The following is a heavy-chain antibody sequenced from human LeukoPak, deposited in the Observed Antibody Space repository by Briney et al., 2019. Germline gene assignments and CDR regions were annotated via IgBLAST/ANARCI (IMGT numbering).Heavy chain of an antibody. CDR2: ISYSGST. CDR1: GGSISNSHYY. Sequence: SETLSLTCTVSGGSISNSHYYWGWIRQPPGKGLEWIAHISYSGSTYYNPSLRSRVTISVDTSKNQFSLKLASMTAADAAIFYCAGVNYVDYGFDYWGQGTLVTVSS. J-gene: IGHJ4*02. CDR3: AGVNYVDYGFDY. D-gene: IGHD4-17*01. V-gene: IGHV4-39*01.